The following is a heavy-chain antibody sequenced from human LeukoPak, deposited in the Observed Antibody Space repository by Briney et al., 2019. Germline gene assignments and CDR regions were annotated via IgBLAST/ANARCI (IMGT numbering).Heavy chain of an antibody. CDR1: GDSFSSHY. J-gene: IGHJ3*02. V-gene: IGHV4-59*11. D-gene: IGHD4-17*01. CDR2: VSYIGST. Sequence: KSSETLSLTCTVSGDSFSSHYWSWVRQPPGRGLEWIGYVSYIGSTNYNPSLKSRVTISVDTSKNQSSLKLSSVTAADTAVYYCARDPPTVTKGLDIWGQGTMVIVSS. CDR3: ARDPPTVTKGLDI.